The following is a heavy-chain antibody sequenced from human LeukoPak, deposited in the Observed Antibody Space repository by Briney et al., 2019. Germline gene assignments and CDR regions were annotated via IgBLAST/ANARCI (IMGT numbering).Heavy chain of an antibody. CDR1: GFTFSDYD. J-gene: IGHJ4*02. D-gene: IGHD3-10*01. CDR3: AREDNYYGSGSYPDY. Sequence: GGSLRLSCAASGFTFSDYDLGWVRQAPGKGRVWGSRINSDGSSTNYADSVKGRFTISRDNAKKTLYLQMNSLRAEDTAVYYCAREDNYYGSGSYPDYWGQGTLVTVSS. CDR2: INSDGSST. V-gene: IGHV3-74*01.